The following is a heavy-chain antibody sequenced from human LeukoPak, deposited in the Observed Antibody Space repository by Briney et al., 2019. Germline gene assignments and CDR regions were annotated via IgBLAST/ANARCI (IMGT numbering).Heavy chain of an antibody. CDR1: GGSFSSSA. CDR3: ARDTPGDLDAFGI. CDR2: IIPIFGTA. V-gene: IGHV1-69*01. Sequence: ASVKVSCKASGGSFSSSAITWVRQAPGQGLQWMGGIIPIFGTANYAQKFQGRVTITADESTSTAYMELSSLRSEDTAVYYCARDTPGDLDAFGIWGQGTMVTVSS. D-gene: IGHD7-27*01. J-gene: IGHJ3*02.